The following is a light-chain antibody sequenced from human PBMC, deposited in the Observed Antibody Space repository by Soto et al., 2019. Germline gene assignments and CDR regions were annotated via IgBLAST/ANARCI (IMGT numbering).Light chain of an antibody. J-gene: IGLJ2*01. V-gene: IGLV4-69*01. CDR1: TGHSRYA. CDR3: QTWGTVNRV. CDR2: LNSDGSH. Sequence: QSVLTQSPSASASLGASVKLTCTLSTGHSRYAIAWHQQQPEKGPRYLMKLNSDGSHNKGYGIPDRFSGSSSGAERYLTISSLQSEDEADYYCQTWGTVNRVFGGGTKLTVL.